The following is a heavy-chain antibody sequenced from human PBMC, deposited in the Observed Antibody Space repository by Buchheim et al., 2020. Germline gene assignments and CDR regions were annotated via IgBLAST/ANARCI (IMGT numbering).Heavy chain of an antibody. D-gene: IGHD4-17*01. J-gene: IGHJ4*02. Sequence: EVQLVESGGGLVQPGGSLRLYCAASGFTFSSYSMNWVRQAPGRGLEWVSYISSSSSSIYYADSVKGRFTIYRDKDKNSMYLQMNSLRDEDTAVYYCARDRYGDYLIDYWGQGTL. CDR3: ARDRYGDYLIDY. V-gene: IGHV3-48*02. CDR1: GFTFSSYS. CDR2: ISSSSSSI.